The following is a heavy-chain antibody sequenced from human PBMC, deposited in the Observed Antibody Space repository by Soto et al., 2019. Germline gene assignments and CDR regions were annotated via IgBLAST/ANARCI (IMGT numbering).Heavy chain of an antibody. CDR1: GFTFDDYG. CDR3: AIGRSAGLRLWGLSGIWFDH. CDR2: INWNGGST. V-gene: IGHV3-20*01. Sequence: EVQLVESGGGVVRPGGSLRLSCAASGFTFDDYGMSWVRQAPGKGLEWVSGINWNGGSTGYADSVKGRFTISRDNAKNSLNLQMNSRRAEDRALYDCAIGRSAGLRLWGLSGIWFDHWGQGTLVTVSS. J-gene: IGHJ5*02. D-gene: IGHD3-16*02.